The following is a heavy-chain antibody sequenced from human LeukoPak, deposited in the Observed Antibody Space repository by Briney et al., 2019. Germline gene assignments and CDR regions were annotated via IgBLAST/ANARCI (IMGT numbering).Heavy chain of an antibody. Sequence: GGSLRLSCAASGFAFSSYWMSWVRQAPGKGLEWVANVNQAGSDKYYMDSVNGRFTISRGNAENSLYLQMNSLRAEDTAVYYCTTDRVDTAMVVGYWGQGTLVTVSS. CDR3: TTDRVDTAMVVGY. D-gene: IGHD5-18*01. J-gene: IGHJ4*02. CDR1: GFAFSSYW. CDR2: VNQAGSDK. V-gene: IGHV3-7*03.